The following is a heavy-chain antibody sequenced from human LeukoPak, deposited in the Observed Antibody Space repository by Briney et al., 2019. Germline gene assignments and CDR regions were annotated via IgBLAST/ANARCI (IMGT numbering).Heavy chain of an antibody. CDR1: GFTFDNHW. J-gene: IGHJ4*02. V-gene: IGHV3-7*01. CDR2: IKQYGSER. CDR3: GRTGDLSDY. D-gene: IGHD7-27*01. Sequence: SAASGFTFDNHWMPWVRQAPGKGLEWVANIKQYGSERHYGDSLKGGLIISRDNVENSLYLQMNSLRVEDTAVYYCGRTGDLSDYRGQGTLVTVSS.